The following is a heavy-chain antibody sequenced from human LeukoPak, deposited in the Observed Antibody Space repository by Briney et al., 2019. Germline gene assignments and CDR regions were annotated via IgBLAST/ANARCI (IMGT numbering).Heavy chain of an antibody. CDR1: GYTFTSYG. J-gene: IGHJ6*03. CDR2: ISAYNGNT. D-gene: IGHD2-2*01. Sequence: ASVKVSCKASGYTFTSYGISWVRQAPGQGLEWMGWISAYNGNTNYAQKLQGRVTMTTDTSTSTAYMELRSLRSDDTAVYYCARWIPAATYYYHYYYMDVWGKGTTVTVSS. CDR3: ARWIPAATYYYHYYYMDV. V-gene: IGHV1-18*01.